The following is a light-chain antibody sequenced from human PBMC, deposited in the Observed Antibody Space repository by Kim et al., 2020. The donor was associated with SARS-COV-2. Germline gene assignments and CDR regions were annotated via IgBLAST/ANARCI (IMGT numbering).Light chain of an antibody. Sequence: SVSPGQIATISCSGDKLGEKYACWYQQKPGQSPVLVIYQDTKRPSGIPERFSGSNSGNTATLTISGTQAMDEADYYCQAWDSSTAVFGGGTQLTVL. V-gene: IGLV3-1*01. CDR3: QAWDSSTAV. CDR2: QDT. CDR1: KLGEKY. J-gene: IGLJ2*01.